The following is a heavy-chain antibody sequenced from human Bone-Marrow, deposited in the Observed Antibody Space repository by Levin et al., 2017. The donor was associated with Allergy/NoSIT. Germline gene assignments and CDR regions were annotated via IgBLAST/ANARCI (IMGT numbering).Heavy chain of an antibody. CDR3: ARVGYTYVYFYSGMDV. CDR1: GFTFSRFT. J-gene: IGHJ6*02. V-gene: IGHV3-48*02. Sequence: GGSLRLSCETSGFTFSRFTMNWVRQTPGKGLEWVSQISGRSDSIYYADSVKGRFTISRDNAKNSLYLHMDNLRDEDTAVYYCARVGYTYVYFYSGMDVWGQGTTVTVSS. D-gene: IGHD5-18*01. CDR2: ISGRSDSI.